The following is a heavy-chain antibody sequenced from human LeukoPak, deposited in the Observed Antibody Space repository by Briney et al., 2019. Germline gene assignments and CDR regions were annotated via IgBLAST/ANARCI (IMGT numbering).Heavy chain of an antibody. CDR2: IYRDDTT. CDR3: AGAPYGVGYTAERDY. D-gene: IGHD3-16*02. J-gene: IGHJ4*02. V-gene: IGHV3-53*01. Sequence: QSGGSLRLSCAASGFTFSSYAMSWVRQAPGKGLEWVSVIYRDDTTYYADSVKGRFTIFRDNSKNTLYLQMNSLRDDDTAVYYCAGAPYGVGYTAERDYWGQGTLVTVSS. CDR1: GFTFSSYA.